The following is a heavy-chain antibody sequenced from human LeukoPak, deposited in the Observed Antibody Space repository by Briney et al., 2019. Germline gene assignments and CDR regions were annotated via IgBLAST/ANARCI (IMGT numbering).Heavy chain of an antibody. CDR3: ARGPRFGELLWHWFDP. Sequence: SETLSLTCTVSGGSIGSYYWSWIRQPPGKGLEWIGYIYYSGSTNYNPSLKSRVTISVDTSKNQFSLKLRSVTAADTAVYYCARGPRFGELLWHWFDPWGQGTLVTVSS. J-gene: IGHJ5*02. CDR2: IYYSGST. CDR1: GGSIGSYY. D-gene: IGHD3-10*01. V-gene: IGHV4-59*08.